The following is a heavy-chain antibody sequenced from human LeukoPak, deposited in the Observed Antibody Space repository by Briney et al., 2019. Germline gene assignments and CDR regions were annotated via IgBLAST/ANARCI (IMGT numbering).Heavy chain of an antibody. D-gene: IGHD1-26*01. CDR3: AREGGGTYYLDF. CDR2: MNPNSGNT. V-gene: IGHV1-8*03. J-gene: IGHJ4*02. CDR1: GYTFTDYY. Sequence: ASVKVSCKASGYTFTDYYIHWVRQAPGQGLEWMGWMNPNSGNTGYAQKFQGRVTITRNTSISTAYMELSSLRSEDTAVYYCAREGGGTYYLDFWGQGTLVTVSS.